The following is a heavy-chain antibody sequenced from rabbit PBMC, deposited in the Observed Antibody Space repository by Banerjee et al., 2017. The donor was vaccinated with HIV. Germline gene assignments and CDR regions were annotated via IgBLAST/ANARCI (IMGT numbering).Heavy chain of an antibody. CDR3: ARDVYGGIVYTDL. D-gene: IGHD4-2*01. V-gene: IGHV1S40*01. J-gene: IGHJ4*01. CDR2: VYIGDGST. Sequence: QSLEESGGGLVTPGGTLTLTCKASGVDISSFNMCWVRQAPGKGLEWIGCVYIGDGSTNYASWVNGRLSISKTSSTTVTLQMTSLTAADTATYFCARDVYGGIVYTDLWGPGTLVTDS. CDR1: GVDISSFN.